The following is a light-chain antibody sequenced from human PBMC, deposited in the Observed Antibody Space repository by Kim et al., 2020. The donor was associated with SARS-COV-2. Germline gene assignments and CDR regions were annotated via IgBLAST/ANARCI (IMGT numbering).Light chain of an antibody. J-gene: IGKJ4*01. V-gene: IGKV1-12*01. CDR1: HDISTF. CDR3: QQPTSSPLT. CDR2: SAS. Sequence: DIQMTQSPSHVTASVGDRVSITCRASHDISTFLAWYQQRPGRAPKLLIYSASNLESGVPSRFSGSGSGTEFTLTISSLQPEDIATYYCQQPTSSPLTFGGGTKVDIK.